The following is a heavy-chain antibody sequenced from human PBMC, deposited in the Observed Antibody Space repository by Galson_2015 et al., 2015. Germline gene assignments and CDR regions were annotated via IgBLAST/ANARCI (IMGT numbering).Heavy chain of an antibody. J-gene: IGHJ5*02. D-gene: IGHD3-10*01. CDR3: ARDRGIGCNGSGSPESPFGP. Sequence: SLRLSCAASGFTFSSYAMHWVRQAPGKGLEWVAVISYDGSNTYYADSVKGRFTISRDNSKNTLYLQMNSLRAEDTAVYYCARDRGIGCNGSGSPESPFGPWGQGTLVTVSS. CDR1: GFTFSSYA. V-gene: IGHV3-30-3*01. CDR2: ISYDGSNT.